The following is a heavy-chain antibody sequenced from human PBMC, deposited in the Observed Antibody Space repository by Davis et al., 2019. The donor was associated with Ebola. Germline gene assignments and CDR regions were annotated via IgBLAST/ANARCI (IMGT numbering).Heavy chain of an antibody. J-gene: IGHJ4*02. Sequence: AASVKVSCKASGYTFRNYAIHWVRQAPGQSLEWMGWVNEANGDTKYSQKFRDRVTISRDTSANTAYLEVRGLTSEDTAVYYCARGGYFDYWGQGTLVTVSS. CDR2: VNEANGDT. V-gene: IGHV1-3*01. D-gene: IGHD5-12*01. CDR3: ARGGYFDY. CDR1: GYTFRNYA.